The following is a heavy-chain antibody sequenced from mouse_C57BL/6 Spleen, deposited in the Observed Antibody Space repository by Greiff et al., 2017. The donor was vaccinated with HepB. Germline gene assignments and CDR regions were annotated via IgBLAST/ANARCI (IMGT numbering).Heavy chain of an antibody. CDR2: IYPGSGST. J-gene: IGHJ3*01. Sequence: QVQLQQPGAELVKPGASVKMSCKASGYTFTSYWITWVKQRPGQGLEWIGDIYPGSGSTNYNEKFKSKATLTVDTSSSTAYMQLSSLTSEDSAVYYCARCGIYYGNYRVFAYWGQGTLVTVSA. CDR1: GYTFTSYW. V-gene: IGHV1-55*01. CDR3: ARCGIYYGNYRVFAY. D-gene: IGHD2-1*01.